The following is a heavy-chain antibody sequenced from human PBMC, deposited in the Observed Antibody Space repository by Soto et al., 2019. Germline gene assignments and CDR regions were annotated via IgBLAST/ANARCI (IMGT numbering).Heavy chain of an antibody. CDR1: GGSISSYY. CDR2: IYYSGST. J-gene: IGHJ5*02. V-gene: IGHV4-59*01. Sequence: SETLSLTCTVSGGSISSYYWSWIRQPPGKGLEWIGYIYYSGSTNYNPSLKSRVTISVDTSKNQFSLKLSSVTAADTAVYYCARDQRGYGGNVGPFDWFDPWGQGTLVTVSS. CDR3: ARDQRGYGGNVGPFDWFDP. D-gene: IGHD4-17*01.